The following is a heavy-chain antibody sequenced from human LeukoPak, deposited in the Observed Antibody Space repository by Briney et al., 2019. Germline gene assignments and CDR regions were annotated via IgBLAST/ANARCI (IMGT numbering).Heavy chain of an antibody. Sequence: ASVKVSCKASGYIFASYGISWVRQAPGQGLEWMGWISAYNGNTNYAQELQDRVTMTTDTSTSTAYMELRSLRSEDTAVYYCAREDTYYYDSSGYYYFDYWGQGTLVTVSS. J-gene: IGHJ4*02. CDR3: AREDTYYYDSSGYYYFDY. CDR2: ISAYNGNT. CDR1: GYIFASYG. D-gene: IGHD3-22*01. V-gene: IGHV1-18*01.